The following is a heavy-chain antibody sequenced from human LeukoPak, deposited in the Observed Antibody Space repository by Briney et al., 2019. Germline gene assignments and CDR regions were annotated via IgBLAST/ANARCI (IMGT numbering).Heavy chain of an antibody. CDR2: IYHSGST. D-gene: IGHD1-26*01. V-gene: IGHV4-30-2*01. CDR3: ARALLGGNWFGP. CDR1: GGSISSGGYS. J-gene: IGHJ5*02. Sequence: TPSETLSLTCAVSGGSISSGGYSWSWIRQPPGKGLEWIGYIYHSGSTYYNPSLKSRVTISVDRSKNQFSLKLSSVTAADTAVYYCARALLGGNWFGPWGQGTLVTVSS.